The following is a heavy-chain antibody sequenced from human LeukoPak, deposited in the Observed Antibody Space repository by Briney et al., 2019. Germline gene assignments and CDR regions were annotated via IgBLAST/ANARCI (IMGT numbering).Heavy chain of an antibody. CDR3: ARGGDIVVVPAAMSLDY. D-gene: IGHD2-2*01. J-gene: IGHJ4*02. CDR1: EFTFSSYG. CDR2: IWYDGSNK. Sequence: GGSLRLSCAASEFTFSSYGMHWVRQAPGKGLEWVALIWYDGSNKYYADSVKGRFTISRDNSKNTLYLQMNSLRAEDTAVYYCARGGDIVVVPAAMSLDYWGQGTLVTVSS. V-gene: IGHV3-33*01.